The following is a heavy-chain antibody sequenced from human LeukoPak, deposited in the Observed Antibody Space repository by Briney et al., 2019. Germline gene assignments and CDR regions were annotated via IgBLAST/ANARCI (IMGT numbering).Heavy chain of an antibody. CDR1: GGSISIITYY. CDR2: VYYSGNA. Sequence: SETLSLTCTVSGGSISIITYYWGRIRQPPGKGLEWIGTVYYSGNANYNPSLKSRVTMSADTSKNQFSLKLTSVTAADTAVYYCARVLDYYGSGSRDFDYWGQGILVTVSS. V-gene: IGHV4-39*07. CDR3: ARVLDYYGSGSRDFDY. D-gene: IGHD3-10*01. J-gene: IGHJ4*02.